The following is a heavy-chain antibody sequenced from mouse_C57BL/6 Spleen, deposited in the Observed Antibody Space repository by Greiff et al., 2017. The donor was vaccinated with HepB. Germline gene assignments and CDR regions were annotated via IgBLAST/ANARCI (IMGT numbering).Heavy chain of an antibody. V-gene: IGHV1-4*01. CDR1: GYTFTSYT. CDR2: INPSSGYT. J-gene: IGHJ2*01. CDR3: ARKRTRASY. Sequence: VQLQQSGAELVKPGASVKMSCKASGYTFTSYTMHWVKQRPGQGLEWIGYINPSSGYTKYNQKFKDKATLTADKSSSTAYMQLSSLTSEDSAVYYCARKRTRASYWGQGTTLTVSS.